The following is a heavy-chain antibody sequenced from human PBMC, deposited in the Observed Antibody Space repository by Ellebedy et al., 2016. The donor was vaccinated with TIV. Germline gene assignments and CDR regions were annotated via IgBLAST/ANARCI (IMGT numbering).Heavy chain of an antibody. CDR2: ISAYNDDS. Sequence: AASVKVSCKASGYTFNNYGISWVRQAPGQGLEWMGWISAYNDDSNYAPKLQGRVTMTTDTSTSTAYMELRSLKSDDTAVYYCARGPLSSAGDYWGHGTLVTGSS. D-gene: IGHD6-13*01. CDR3: ARGPLSSAGDY. J-gene: IGHJ4*01. V-gene: IGHV1-18*01. CDR1: GYTFNNYG.